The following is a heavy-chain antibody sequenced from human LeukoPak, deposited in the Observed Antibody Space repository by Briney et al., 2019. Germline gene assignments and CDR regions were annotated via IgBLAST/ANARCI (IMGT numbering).Heavy chain of an antibody. CDR2: IYTSGST. CDR1: GGSISSFY. V-gene: IGHV4-4*07. J-gene: IGHJ4*02. CDR3: ARGEVEMATTDY. D-gene: IGHD5-24*01. Sequence: SETLSLTCTVSGGSISSFYWSWIRQPAGKGLEWIGRIYTSGSTNYNPSLNSRVTMSVDTSKNQFSLKLSSVTAADTAVYYCARGEVEMATTDYWGQGTLVTVSS.